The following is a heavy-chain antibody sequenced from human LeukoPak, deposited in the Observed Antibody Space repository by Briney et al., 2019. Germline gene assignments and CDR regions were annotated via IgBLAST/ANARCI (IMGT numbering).Heavy chain of an antibody. CDR3: ATDRVRRHDKGFLDWLDP. D-gene: IGHD3-3*01. J-gene: IGHJ5*02. Sequence: ASVKVSCKVSGYTLTELSMHWVRHAPGTGLERMGGFDPEEGETIYAQKFRGRVTMTEDTSTDTAYMELSSLRSEDTAVYYCATDRVRRHDKGFLDWLDPWGQGTLVTVSS. V-gene: IGHV1-24*01. CDR2: FDPEEGET. CDR1: GYTLTELS.